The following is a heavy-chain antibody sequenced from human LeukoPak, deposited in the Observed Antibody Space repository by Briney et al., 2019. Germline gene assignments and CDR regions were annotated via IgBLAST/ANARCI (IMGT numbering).Heavy chain of an antibody. CDR1: GFTFSSYW. J-gene: IGHJ4*02. Sequence: GGSLRLSCAASGFTFSSYWMSWVRQAPGKGLEWVANIKQDGSEKYYVDSVKGRFTISRDNSKNTLYLQMNSLRAGDTAVYYCAKDLRYSGSLRAMDYWGQGTLVTVSS. CDR3: AKDLRYSGSLRAMDY. D-gene: IGHD1-26*01. CDR2: IKQDGSEK. V-gene: IGHV3-7*03.